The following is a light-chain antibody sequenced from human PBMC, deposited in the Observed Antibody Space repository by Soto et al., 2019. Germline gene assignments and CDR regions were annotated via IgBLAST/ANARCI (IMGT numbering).Light chain of an antibody. CDR3: QQYDNLPPYT. J-gene: IGKJ2*01. CDR1: RDISVY. V-gene: IGKV1-33*01. CDR2: DAS. Sequence: DIQMTQSPSSLSASVGDRVTITCQASRDISVYLNWYQQKPGRPPKLLVFDASNLQTGVPSRFSGSGSGTHFTITIDSLQPEDIATYYCQQYDNLPPYTFGQGTKVEI.